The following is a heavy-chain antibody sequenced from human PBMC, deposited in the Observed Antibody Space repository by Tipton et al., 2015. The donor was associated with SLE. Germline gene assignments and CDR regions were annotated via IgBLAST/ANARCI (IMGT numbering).Heavy chain of an antibody. V-gene: IGHV4-61*09. Sequence: TLSLTCSVSCGSIRSGSYYWSWIRQPAGKGLEWIGHFYTSGSTSYNPSRKSRVTISVDTSKNQFSLKLTSVTAADTAVYYCARRVCSGGVCYIFDYWGQGTLVTVSS. CDR2: FYTSGST. J-gene: IGHJ4*02. CDR1: CGSIRSGSYY. D-gene: IGHD2-8*02. CDR3: ARRVCSGGVCYIFDY.